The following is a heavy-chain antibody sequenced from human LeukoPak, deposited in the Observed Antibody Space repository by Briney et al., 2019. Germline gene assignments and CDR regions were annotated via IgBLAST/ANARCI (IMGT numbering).Heavy chain of an antibody. CDR1: GGSISSGGYS. CDR3: ARVDAENDDAFDI. J-gene: IGHJ3*02. D-gene: IGHD1-1*01. V-gene: IGHV4-30-2*01. Sequence: SQTLSLTCAVSGGSISSGGYSWSWIRQPPGEVLEWIGYIYHSGSTYYNPSLKSRVTISVDRSKNQFSLKLSSVTAADTAVYYCARVDAENDDAFDIWGQGTMVTVSS. CDR2: IYHSGST.